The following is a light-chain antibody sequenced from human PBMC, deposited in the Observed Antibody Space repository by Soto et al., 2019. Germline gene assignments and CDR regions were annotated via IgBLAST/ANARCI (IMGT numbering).Light chain of an antibody. CDR1: SGHSSYT. CDR3: QTWGTGIWV. CDR2: LNSDGSH. V-gene: IGLV4-69*01. J-gene: IGLJ3*02. Sequence: QLVLTQSPSASASLGASVKLTCTLSSGHSSYTIAWHQQQPDKGPRYLMKLNSDGSHTKGDGIPDRFSGSSSGAERYLIISSLQSEDEADYYCQTWGTGIWVFGGGTKLTVL.